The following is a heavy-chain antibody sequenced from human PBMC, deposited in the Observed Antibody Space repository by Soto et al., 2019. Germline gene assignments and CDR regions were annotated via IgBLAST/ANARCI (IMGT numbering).Heavy chain of an antibody. CDR2: IYYSGST. CDR1: GGSISSSSYY. V-gene: IGHV4-39*01. D-gene: IGHD3-9*01. CDR3: ARLNDPLNLRYFDY. J-gene: IGHJ4*02. Sequence: SETLSLTCTVSGGSISSSSYYWGWIRQPPGKGLEWIGSIYYSGSTYYNPSLKSRVTISVDTSKNQFSLKLSSVTAADTAVYYCARLNDPLNLRYFDYWGQGTLVTVSS.